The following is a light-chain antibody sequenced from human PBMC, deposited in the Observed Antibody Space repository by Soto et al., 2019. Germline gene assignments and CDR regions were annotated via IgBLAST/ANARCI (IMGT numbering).Light chain of an antibody. V-gene: IGKV3-11*01. CDR3: QQRGNWIT. CDR1: QSVSSY. Sequence: EIVLTQSPATLSLSPGERATLSCRASQSVSSYLAWYQQKPGQAPRLLIYDASNRATGIPARFSASGSGKDFNLTISSLEPEDSAVYYCQQRGNWITFGPGTRLEIK. J-gene: IGKJ5*01. CDR2: DAS.